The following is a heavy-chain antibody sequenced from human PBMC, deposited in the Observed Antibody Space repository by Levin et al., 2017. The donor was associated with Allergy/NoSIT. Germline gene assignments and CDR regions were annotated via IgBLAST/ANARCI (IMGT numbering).Heavy chain of an antibody. J-gene: IGHJ6*02. CDR3: ASLVDTAMVLYYYGMDV. D-gene: IGHD5-18*01. CDR2: MNPNSGNT. Sequence: ASVKVSCKASGYTFTSYDINWVRQATGQGLEWMGWMNPNSGNTGYAQKFQGRVTMTRNTSISTAYMELSSLRSEDTAVYYCASLVDTAMVLYYYGMDVWGQGTTVTVSS. CDR1: GYTFTSYD. V-gene: IGHV1-8*01.